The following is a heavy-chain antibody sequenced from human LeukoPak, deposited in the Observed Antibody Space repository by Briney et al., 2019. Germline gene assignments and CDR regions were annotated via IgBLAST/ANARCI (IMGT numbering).Heavy chain of an antibody. J-gene: IGHJ6*03. D-gene: IGHD6-19*01. CDR3: ARVLSGSGSLYYYYYYYMDV. Sequence: PSETLSLTCTVSGGSFSGYYWSWIRQPPGKGLEWIGEINHSGSTNYNPSLKSRVTISVDTSKNQFSLKLSSVTAADTAVYYCARVLSGSGSLYYYYYYYMDVWGKGTTVTISS. CDR2: INHSGST. V-gene: IGHV4-34*01. CDR1: GGSFSGYY.